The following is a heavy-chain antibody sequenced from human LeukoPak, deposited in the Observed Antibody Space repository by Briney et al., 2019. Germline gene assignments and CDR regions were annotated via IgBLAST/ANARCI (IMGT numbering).Heavy chain of an antibody. CDR1: GFTFIGYW. CDR2: IKQDGSEK. D-gene: IGHD4-17*01. CDR3: ARAQGPKVNFLTKKYYYYMDV. J-gene: IGHJ6*03. Sequence: GSLRLSCAASGFTFIGYWMSWVRQAPGKGLKWVANIKQDGSEKYYVDSVKGRFTISRDNAKNSLYLQMNSLRAEDTAVYYCARAQGPKVNFLTKKYYYYMDVWGKGTTVTVSS. V-gene: IGHV3-7*01.